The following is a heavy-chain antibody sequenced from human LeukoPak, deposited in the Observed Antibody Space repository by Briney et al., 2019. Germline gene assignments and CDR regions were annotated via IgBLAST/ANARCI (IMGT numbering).Heavy chain of an antibody. CDR1: GGSISSSSYY. J-gene: IGHJ4*02. Sequence: VKPSETLSLTCTVSGGSISSSSYYWGWIRQPPGKGLEWIGSIYYSGSTYYNPSLKSRVTISVDTPKNQFSLKLSSVTAADTAVYYCATLGYCSSTSCSAFDYWGQGTLVTVSS. CDR2: IYYSGST. V-gene: IGHV4-39*01. CDR3: ATLGYCSSTSCSAFDY. D-gene: IGHD2-2*01.